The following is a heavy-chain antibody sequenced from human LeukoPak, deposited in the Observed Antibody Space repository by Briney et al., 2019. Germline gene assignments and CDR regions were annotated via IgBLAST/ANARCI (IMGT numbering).Heavy chain of an antibody. CDR3: ARHQAVAAHYYGMDV. V-gene: IGHV4-4*07. J-gene: IGHJ6*02. D-gene: IGHD6-19*01. CDR1: GGSTSSYY. Sequence: SETLSLTCTVSGGSTSSYYWSWIRQPAGKGLEWIGRIYTSGSTNYNPSLKSRVTMSVDTSKNQFSLKLSSVTAADTAVYYCARHQAVAAHYYGMDVWGQGTTVTVSS. CDR2: IYTSGST.